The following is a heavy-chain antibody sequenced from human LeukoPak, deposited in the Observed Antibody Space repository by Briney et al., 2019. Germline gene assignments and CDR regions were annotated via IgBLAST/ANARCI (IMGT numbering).Heavy chain of an antibody. J-gene: IGHJ5*02. Sequence: ASVKVSCKASGYTFTGYYMHWVRQAPGQGLEWMGWINPNSGGTNYAQKFQGRVTITADESTSTAYMELSSLRSEDTAVYYCARAPIAARLGNWFDPWGQGTLVTVSS. CDR2: INPNSGGT. CDR3: ARAPIAARLGNWFDP. CDR1: GYTFTGYY. D-gene: IGHD6-6*01. V-gene: IGHV1-2*02.